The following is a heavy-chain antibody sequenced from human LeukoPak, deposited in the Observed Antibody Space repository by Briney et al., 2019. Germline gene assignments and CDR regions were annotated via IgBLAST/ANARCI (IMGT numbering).Heavy chain of an antibody. CDR1: GFLISSTY. CDR3: VRDPPHGDSRR. D-gene: IGHD4-17*01. CDR2: IETGGKT. V-gene: IGHV3-66*01. J-gene: IGHJ4*02. Sequence: GRSLRLSCAATGFLISSTYMSWVRQAHGKGLEWVSIIETGGKTFYRDSVKGRFTISRDDSKNTLYLQMSSLRAEDTAVYYCVRDPPHGDSRRGDQGTLVTVSS.